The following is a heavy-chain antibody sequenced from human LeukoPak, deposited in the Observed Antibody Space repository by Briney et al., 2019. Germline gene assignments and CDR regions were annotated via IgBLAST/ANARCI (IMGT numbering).Heavy chain of an antibody. Sequence: SSETLSLTCAVSGGSISSGGFSWSWIRQSPGKGLEYIGYLYQGGSTYYNPSFSSRVTISGDRSKNHFFLTLTSVTAADTAVYYCARNTDYGDVWGQGTLVTVSS. V-gene: IGHV4-30-2*06. CDR1: GGSISSGGFS. D-gene: IGHD4-17*01. J-gene: IGHJ4*02. CDR2: LYQGGST. CDR3: ARNTDYGDV.